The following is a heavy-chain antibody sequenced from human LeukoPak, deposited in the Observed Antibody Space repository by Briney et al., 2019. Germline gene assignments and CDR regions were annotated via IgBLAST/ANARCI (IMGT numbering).Heavy chain of an antibody. CDR2: IYYSGST. V-gene: IGHV4-30-4*08. CDR1: DGSISSGDYY. Sequence: PSQTLSLTCTVSDGSISSGDYYWSWIRQPPGKGLEWIGYIYYSGSTYYNPSLKSRVTISVDTSKNQFSLKLSSVTAADTAVYYCAMWMGSSSKVPFDYWGQGTLVTVSS. CDR3: AMWMGSSSKVPFDY. D-gene: IGHD6-13*01. J-gene: IGHJ4*02.